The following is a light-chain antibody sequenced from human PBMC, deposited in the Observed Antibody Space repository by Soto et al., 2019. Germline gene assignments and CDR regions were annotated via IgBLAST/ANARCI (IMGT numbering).Light chain of an antibody. V-gene: IGLV2-14*01. CDR1: ISDVGGYNY. CDR2: EVD. Sequence: QSALTQPASVSGSPGQSITISCTGTISDVGGYNYVSWYQQHPGKAPKLMIYEVDSRPSGVSNRFSGSKSGNTASLTISGLQAEDEADYYCSSYTSSSTLVFGGGTKLTVL. J-gene: IGLJ3*02. CDR3: SSYTSSSTLV.